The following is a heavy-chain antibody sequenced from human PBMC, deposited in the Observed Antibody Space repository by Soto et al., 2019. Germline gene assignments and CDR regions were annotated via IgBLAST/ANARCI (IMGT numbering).Heavy chain of an antibody. V-gene: IGHV3-53*01. Sequence: DVQLVESGGGLIQPGESLRLSCAAFGLTISGKKYVAWVRQAPVKGLEWVSALYDVDGSFYADYVTGRFTTSSDSSKTTVYLQMNDLRPYDTAVYYCATWYEREHPFDVWGQGPKVTISS. CDR3: ATWYEREHPFDV. CDR2: LYDVDGS. D-gene: IGHD1-1*01. CDR1: GLTISGKKY. J-gene: IGHJ3*01.